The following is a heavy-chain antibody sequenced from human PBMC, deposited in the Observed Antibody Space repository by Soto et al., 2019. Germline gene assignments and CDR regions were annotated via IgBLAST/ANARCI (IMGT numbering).Heavy chain of an antibody. CDR1: GFTFSSYG. CDR2: IWYDGSNK. D-gene: IGHD3-3*01. V-gene: IGHV3-33*01. CDR3: ARGNGATIFGVVIQYNAFDI. J-gene: IGHJ3*02. Sequence: HPGGSLRLSCAASGFTFSSYGMHWVRQAPGKGLEWVAVIWYDGSNKYYADSVKGRFTISRDNSKNTLYLQMNSLRAEDTAVYYCARGNGATIFGVVIQYNAFDIWGQGTMVTVSS.